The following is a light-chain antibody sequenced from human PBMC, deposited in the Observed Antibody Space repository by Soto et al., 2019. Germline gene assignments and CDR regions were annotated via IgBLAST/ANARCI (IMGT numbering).Light chain of an antibody. J-gene: IGKJ5*01. V-gene: IGKV1-39*01. CDR3: QQSYSTPLG. Sequence: DIQMTQSPSSLSASVGDRVTITCRASQSISNYLNWYQQKPGKAPKLLIYAASSLQSGVPSRFSGSGSGTDFTLTICGLQPEDFATYYCQQSYSTPLGFGQGTRLEIK. CDR2: AAS. CDR1: QSISNY.